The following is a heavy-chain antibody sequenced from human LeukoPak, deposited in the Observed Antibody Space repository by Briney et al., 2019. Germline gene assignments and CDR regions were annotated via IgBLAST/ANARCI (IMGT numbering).Heavy chain of an antibody. Sequence: PSETLSLTCAVYGGSFSGYYWSWIRQPPGKGLEWIGEINNSGSTNYNPSLKSRLTISVETSRNQISLKLSSVTDADTALYSCARVSYGSGSHVEYWGQGTLVTVSS. J-gene: IGHJ4*02. V-gene: IGHV4-34*01. CDR3: ARVSYGSGSHVEY. CDR1: GGSFSGYY. CDR2: INNSGST. D-gene: IGHD3-10*01.